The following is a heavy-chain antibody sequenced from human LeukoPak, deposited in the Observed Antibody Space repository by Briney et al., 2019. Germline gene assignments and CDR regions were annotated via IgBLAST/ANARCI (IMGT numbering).Heavy chain of an antibody. Sequence: GASVKVSCKASGGTFSNYAISWVRQAPGQGLEWMGRINPNSGGTNYAQKFQGRVTMTRDTSISTAYMELSRLRSGDTAVYYCARGPILWFGTYSDYWGQGTLVTVSS. J-gene: IGHJ4*02. D-gene: IGHD3-10*01. CDR1: GGTFSNYA. V-gene: IGHV1-2*06. CDR3: ARGPILWFGTYSDY. CDR2: INPNSGGT.